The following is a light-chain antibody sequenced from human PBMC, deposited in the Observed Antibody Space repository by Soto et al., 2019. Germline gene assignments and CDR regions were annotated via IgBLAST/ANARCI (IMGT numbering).Light chain of an antibody. CDR1: SSDFGRYNY. CDR2: EVT. V-gene: IGLV2-8*01. Sequence: QSALTQPPSASGAPGQSVTISCTGTSSDFGRYNYVSWYQQHPGKAPKLMISEVTKRPSGVPDRFSGSKSGNTASLTVSGLQAEDEADYYCNSYAGGNNLYVFGTGTKVTVL. CDR3: NSYAGGNNLYV. J-gene: IGLJ1*01.